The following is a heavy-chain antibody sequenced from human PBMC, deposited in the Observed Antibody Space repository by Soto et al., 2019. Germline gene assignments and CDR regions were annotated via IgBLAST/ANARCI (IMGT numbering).Heavy chain of an antibody. J-gene: IGHJ4*02. CDR3: ARDIDPSRFLEWTSVDY. CDR2: ISAYNGNT. V-gene: IGHV1-18*01. CDR1: GYTFTDYA. Sequence: ASVKVSCKASGYTFTDYAITWVRQAPGQGLEWMGWISAYNGNTNYAQKLQGRVTMTTDTSTSTAYMDLRSLRSDDTAVYYCARDIDPSRFLEWTSVDYWGQGTLVTVSS. D-gene: IGHD3-3*01.